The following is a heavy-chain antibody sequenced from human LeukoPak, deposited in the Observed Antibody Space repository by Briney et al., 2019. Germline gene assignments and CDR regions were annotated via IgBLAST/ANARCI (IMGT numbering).Heavy chain of an antibody. Sequence: GGSLRLSCAASGFTFSSHWMSWVRQAPGKGLEWVANIKQDGNEKYYVGSVKGRFTISRDNAKNSLYLQMNSLRVEDTAVYYCARGRMKNDAFNIWGQGTMVTVSS. V-gene: IGHV3-7*01. CDR2: IKQDGNEK. CDR1: GFTFSSHW. CDR3: ARGRMKNDAFNI. J-gene: IGHJ3*02.